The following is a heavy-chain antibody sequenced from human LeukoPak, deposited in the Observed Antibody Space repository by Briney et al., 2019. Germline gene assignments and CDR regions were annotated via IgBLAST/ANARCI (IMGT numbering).Heavy chain of an antibody. V-gene: IGHV3-21*01. CDR3: ARDVVVVVAADSNFDY. D-gene: IGHD2-15*01. CDR2: ISSSSSYI. CDR1: GFTFSSYE. Sequence: GGSLRLSCAASGFTFSSYEMSWVRQAPGKGLEWVSSISSSSSYIYYADSVKGRFTISRDNAKNSLYLQMNSLRAEDTAVYYCARDVVVVVAADSNFDYWGQGTLVTVSS. J-gene: IGHJ4*02.